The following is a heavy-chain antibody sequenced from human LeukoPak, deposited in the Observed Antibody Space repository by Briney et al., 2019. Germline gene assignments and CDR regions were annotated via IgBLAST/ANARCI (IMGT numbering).Heavy chain of an antibody. D-gene: IGHD5-18*01. CDR3: ARANLYSYGRFDY. J-gene: IGHJ4*02. V-gene: IGHV1-2*02. CDR2: INPNSGGT. CDR1: GGTFSSYA. Sequence: ASVKVSCKASGGTFSSYAISWVRQAPGQGLEWMGWINPNSGGTNYAQKFQGRVTMTRDTSISTAYMELSRLRSDDTAVYYCARANLYSYGRFDYWGQGTLVTVSS.